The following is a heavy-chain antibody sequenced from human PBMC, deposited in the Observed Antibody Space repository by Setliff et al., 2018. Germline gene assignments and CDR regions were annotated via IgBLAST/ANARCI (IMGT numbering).Heavy chain of an antibody. CDR1: GFSFSIFW. D-gene: IGHD3-22*01. CDR3: ARVASIMILVDIFFPNDAFDI. J-gene: IGHJ3*02. CDR2: IKQDGSEK. V-gene: IGHV3-7*01. Sequence: PGGSLRLSCAGSGFSFSIFWMSWVRQAPGKGLEWVATIKQDGSEKFYVDSVKGRFTISRDNAKNSLYLQMSSLRAEDTAVYYCARVASIMILVDIFFPNDAFDIWGQGTMVTVSS.